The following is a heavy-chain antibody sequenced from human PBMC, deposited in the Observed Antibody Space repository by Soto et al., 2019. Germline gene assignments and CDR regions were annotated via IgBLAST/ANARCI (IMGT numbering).Heavy chain of an antibody. V-gene: IGHV4-59*08. Sequence: QVQLQESGPGLVRPSETLSLTCTVSSDSISSYYWIWIRQSPGKGLEWIGYTDYSGNTNYNPSLKSRVTTSGDTSKNPFSLRLSSVTAADTAVYYCARAVCDPLYYLDYWGQGTLVTVSS. J-gene: IGHJ4*02. CDR1: SDSISSYY. CDR3: ARAVCDPLYYLDY. CDR2: TDYSGNT. D-gene: IGHD6-19*01.